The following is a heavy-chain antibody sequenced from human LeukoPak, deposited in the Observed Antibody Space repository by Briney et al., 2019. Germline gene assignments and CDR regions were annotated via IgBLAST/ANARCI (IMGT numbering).Heavy chain of an antibody. J-gene: IGHJ6*02. CDR3: AKIGGSSWSSHYYYGMDV. V-gene: IGHV3-23*01. CDR1: GFTFSSYA. Sequence: GGSLRLSCAASGFTFSSYAMSWVRQAPGKGLEWVSAISGSGGSTYYADSVKGRFTISRDNSKNTLYLQMNSLRAEDTAVYYCAKIGGSSWSSHYYYGMDVWGQGTTVTVSS. CDR2: ISGSGGST. D-gene: IGHD6-13*01.